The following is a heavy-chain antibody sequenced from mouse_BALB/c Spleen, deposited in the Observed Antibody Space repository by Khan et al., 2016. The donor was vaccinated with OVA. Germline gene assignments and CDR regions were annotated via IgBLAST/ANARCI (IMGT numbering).Heavy chain of an antibody. Sequence: QVQLQQPGAALVRPGVSVKISCKASGYTFTDYAMQWVKQRHAKSLEWIGVISTNYGDADYNQKFQGKASMTVDRSSSTVYMELARLTSEASAIYYCVRGGKFAYWGQGTLVTVSA. CDR1: GYTFTDYA. J-gene: IGHJ3*01. V-gene: IGHV1S137*01. CDR2: ISTNYGDA. CDR3: VRGGKFAY. D-gene: IGHD1-1*02.